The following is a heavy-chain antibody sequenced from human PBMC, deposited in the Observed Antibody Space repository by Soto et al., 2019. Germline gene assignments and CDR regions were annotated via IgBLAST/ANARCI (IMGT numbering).Heavy chain of an antibody. D-gene: IGHD4-17*01. CDR3: ARGRHYGDYDLHHDDAFDI. J-gene: IGHJ3*02. V-gene: IGHV1-8*01. CDR1: GYTFTSYD. CDR2: MNPNSGNT. Sequence: QVQLVQSGAEVKKPGASVKVSCKASGYTFTSYDINWVRQATGQGLEWMGWMNPNSGNTGYAQKFQGRVTMTRNTSISTAYMELSSLRSEDTAVYYCARGRHYGDYDLHHDDAFDIWGQGTMVTVSS.